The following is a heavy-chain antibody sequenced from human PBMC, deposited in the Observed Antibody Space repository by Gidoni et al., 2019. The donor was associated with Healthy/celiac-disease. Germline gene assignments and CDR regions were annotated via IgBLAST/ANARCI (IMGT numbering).Heavy chain of an antibody. J-gene: IGHJ4*02. Sequence: GRFTISRDNSKNSLYLQMNSLRAEDTALYYCAKDGRFGEQYFDYWGQGTLVTVSS. CDR3: AKDGRFGEQYFDY. V-gene: IGHV3-43D*03. D-gene: IGHD3-10*01.